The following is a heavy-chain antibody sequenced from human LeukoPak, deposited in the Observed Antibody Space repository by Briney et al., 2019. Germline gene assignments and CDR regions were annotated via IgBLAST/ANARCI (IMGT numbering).Heavy chain of an antibody. J-gene: IGHJ4*02. CDR3: ARAQWLVLQASNFELSF. Sequence: GASVKVSCKASGYTFTGYYMHWVRQAPGQGLEWMGRINPNSGGTNYAQKFQGRVTMTRDTSISTAYMELSRLRSDDTVVYYCARAQWLVLQASNFELSFWGQGTLVTVSS. D-gene: IGHD6-19*01. V-gene: IGHV1-2*05. CDR2: INPNSGGT. CDR1: GYTFTGYY.